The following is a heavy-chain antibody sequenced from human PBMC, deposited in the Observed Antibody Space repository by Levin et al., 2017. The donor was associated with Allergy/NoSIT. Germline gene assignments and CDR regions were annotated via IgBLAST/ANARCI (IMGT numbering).Heavy chain of an antibody. CDR3: ARDTIVATEGDYYGMDV. Sequence: GESLKISCAASGFTFSSYGMHWVRQAPGKGLEWVAVIWYDGSNKYYADSVKGRFTISRDNSKNTLYLQMNSLRAEDTAVYYCARDTIVATEGDYYGMDVWGQGTTVTVSS. V-gene: IGHV3-33*01. D-gene: IGHD5-12*01. CDR1: GFTFSSYG. J-gene: IGHJ6*02. CDR2: IWYDGSNK.